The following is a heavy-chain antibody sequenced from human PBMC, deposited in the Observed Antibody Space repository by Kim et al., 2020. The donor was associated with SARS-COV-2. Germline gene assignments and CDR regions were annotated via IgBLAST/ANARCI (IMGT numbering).Heavy chain of an antibody. D-gene: IGHD3-10*01. J-gene: IGHJ4*02. Sequence: PSRNSRATISVDTSKNQFSLKLSSVTAADAAVYYCARQGPYGSGSYYLDYWGQGTLVTVSS. CDR3: ARQGPYGSGSYYLDY. V-gene: IGHV4-34*04.